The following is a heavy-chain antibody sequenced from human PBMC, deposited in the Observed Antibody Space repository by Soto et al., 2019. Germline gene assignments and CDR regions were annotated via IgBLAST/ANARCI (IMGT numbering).Heavy chain of an antibody. J-gene: IGHJ4*02. V-gene: IGHV3-21*01. Sequence: EVHLVESGGGLVTPGGSLRLSCAASGVTFSSYSMNWVRQAPGKGLEWVSSISTSSSYIYYADSVKGRFTISRDNAKNPLYLQMNSLRAEDKVVSYCAGDPTHDSIWGWIDYLGQGTLVTVSS. CDR1: GVTFSSYS. D-gene: IGHD3-16*01. CDR2: ISTSSSYI. CDR3: AGDPTHDSIWGWIDY.